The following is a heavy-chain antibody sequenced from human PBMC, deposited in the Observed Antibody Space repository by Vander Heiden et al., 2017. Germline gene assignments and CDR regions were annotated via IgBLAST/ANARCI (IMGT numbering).Heavy chain of an antibody. D-gene: IGHD2-21*02. CDR2: SSGSGSTI. CDR3: ARVRFCGVDCYDCEN. Sequence: VQLVESGGGLVTPGGSLRLSCAASGFTFSVYHMSWIRQAPGKGLEWISYSSGSGSTIYYADSVKGRFTISRDNANNSLYLQMNSLRAEDTSVYYCARVRFCGVDCYDCENWGQGALVTVSS. CDR1: GFTFSVYH. J-gene: IGHJ4*02. V-gene: IGHV3-11*01.